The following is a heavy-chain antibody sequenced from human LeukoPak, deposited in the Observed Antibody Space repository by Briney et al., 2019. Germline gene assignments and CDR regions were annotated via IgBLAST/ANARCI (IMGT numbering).Heavy chain of an antibody. CDR1: GFTFSDYY. V-gene: IGHV3-11*04. CDR2: ISSSGSTI. Sequence: GGSPRLSCAASGFTFSDYYMSWIRQAPGKGLEWVSYISSSGSTIYYADSVKGRFTISRDNAKNSLYLQMNSLRAEDTAVYYCARDASPYYYYYMDVWGKGTTVTVSS. CDR3: ARDASPYYYYYMDV. J-gene: IGHJ6*03.